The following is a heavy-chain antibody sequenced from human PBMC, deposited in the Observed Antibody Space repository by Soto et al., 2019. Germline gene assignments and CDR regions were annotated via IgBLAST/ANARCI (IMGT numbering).Heavy chain of an antibody. Sequence: SETLSLTCTVSADSSTISNSYWGWLRQPPGKGLQWIGSSSYNGGTFYNPSLKGRVAISVDTSKKQSSLQVTSVTAADTAVYYCARHRIEVVWRGFDFWRQGSPVTVPS. CDR1: ADSSTISNSY. V-gene: IGHV4-39*01. J-gene: IGHJ4*02. CDR2: SSYNGGT. D-gene: IGHD1-1*01. CDR3: ARHRIEVVWRGFDF.